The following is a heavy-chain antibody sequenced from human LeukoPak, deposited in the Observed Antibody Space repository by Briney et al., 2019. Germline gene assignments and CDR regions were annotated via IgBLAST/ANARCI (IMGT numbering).Heavy chain of an antibody. J-gene: IGHJ4*02. CDR3: ARPSLKGVTTSEPRAFDY. CDR2: INHSGST. Sequence: PSETLSLTCAVYGVSFSGYYWSWIRQPPGKGLEWIGEINHSGSTNYNPSLKSRVTISVDTSKNQFSLKLSSVTAADTAVYYCARPSLKGVTTSEPRAFDYWGQGTLVTVSS. CDR1: GVSFSGYY. D-gene: IGHD4-17*01. V-gene: IGHV4-34*01.